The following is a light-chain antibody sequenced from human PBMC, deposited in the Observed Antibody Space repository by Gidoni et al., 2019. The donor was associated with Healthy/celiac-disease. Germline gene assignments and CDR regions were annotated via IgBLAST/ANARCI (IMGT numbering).Light chain of an antibody. CDR1: QSVSSSY. CDR3: QQYGSSPQWT. V-gene: IGKV3-20*01. Sequence: QSPGTLSLSPGERATLSCRASQSVSSSYLDWYQQKPGQAPRLLIYGASSRATGIPDRFSGSGSGTDFTLTISRLEPEDFAVYYCQQYGSSPQWTFGQGTKVEIK. CDR2: GAS. J-gene: IGKJ1*01.